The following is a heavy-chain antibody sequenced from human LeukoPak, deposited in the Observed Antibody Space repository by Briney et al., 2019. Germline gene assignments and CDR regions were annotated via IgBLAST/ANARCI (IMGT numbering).Heavy chain of an antibody. CDR3: ARGPNRGSWSYFDY. CDR1: GFTISDYY. CDR2: ISSSGSTI. V-gene: IGHV3-11*01. D-gene: IGHD6-13*01. Sequence: GGSLRLSCTASGFTISDYYMSWIRQPAGKGLEWVSYISSSGSTIYYADSVRGRFTISRDNAKNSLYLQMNSLRAEDTAVYYSARGPNRGSWSYFDYWGQGTLVTVSS. J-gene: IGHJ4*02.